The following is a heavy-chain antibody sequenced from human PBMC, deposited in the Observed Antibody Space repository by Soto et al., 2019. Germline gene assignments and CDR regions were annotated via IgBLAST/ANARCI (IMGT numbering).Heavy chain of an antibody. J-gene: IGHJ5*02. D-gene: IGHD2-15*01. CDR3: AREVVVVAATNWFDP. CDR1: GYTFTSYA. Sequence: QVKLVQSGAEVKKPGASVKVSCKASGYTFTSYAMHWVRQAPGQRLEWMGWINAGNGNTKYSQKFQGRVTITRDTSASTAYMELSSLRSEDTAVYYCAREVVVVAATNWFDPWGQGTLVTVSS. CDR2: INAGNGNT. V-gene: IGHV1-3*01.